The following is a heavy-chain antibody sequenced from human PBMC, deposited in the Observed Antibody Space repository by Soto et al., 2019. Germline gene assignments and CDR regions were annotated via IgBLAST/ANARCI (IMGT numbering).Heavy chain of an antibody. D-gene: IGHD2-21*02. Sequence: SETLSLTCTVSGGSISSYYWSWIRHPPGKGLEWIGYIYYSGSTNYNPSLKSRVTISVDTSKNQFSLKLSSVTAADTAVYYCARECGGDCYGWFDPWGQGTLVTVSS. V-gene: IGHV4-59*01. CDR2: IYYSGST. J-gene: IGHJ5*02. CDR1: GGSISSYY. CDR3: ARECGGDCYGWFDP.